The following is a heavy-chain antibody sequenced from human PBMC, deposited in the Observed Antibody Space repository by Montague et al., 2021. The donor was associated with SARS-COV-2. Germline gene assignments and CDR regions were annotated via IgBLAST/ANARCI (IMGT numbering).Heavy chain of an antibody. D-gene: IGHD6-6*01. CDR1: GGSFSGYY. V-gene: IGHV4-34*01. J-gene: IGHJ6*02. CDR3: ARSGWEQPVRARYYYYYGMDV. CDR2: INHSGST. Sequence: SETLSLTCAVYGGSFSGYYWSWIRQPPGKGLEWIGEINHSGSTYYNPSLKSRVTISVDTSKNQFSLKLSSVTAADTAVYYCARSGWEQPVRARYYYYYGMDVWGRGTTVTVSS.